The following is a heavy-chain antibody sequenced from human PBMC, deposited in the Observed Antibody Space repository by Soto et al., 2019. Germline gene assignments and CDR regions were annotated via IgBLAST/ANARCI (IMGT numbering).Heavy chain of an antibody. CDR2: ISWNSRSI. CDR3: AKEAVGGYCSGGNCYSPFDY. Sequence: EVQLVESGGGLVQPGRSLRLSCAASGFLFDDYAMHWVRQAPGKGLEWVSGISWNSRSIGYADSVKGRFTISRDKAKNSLYLQMNSLRAEDTALYYCAKEAVGGYCSGGNCYSPFDYWGQGTLVTVSS. J-gene: IGHJ4*02. V-gene: IGHV3-9*01. CDR1: GFLFDDYA. D-gene: IGHD2-15*01.